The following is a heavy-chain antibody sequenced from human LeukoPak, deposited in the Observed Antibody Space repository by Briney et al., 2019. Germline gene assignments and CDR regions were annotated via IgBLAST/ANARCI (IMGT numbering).Heavy chain of an antibody. D-gene: IGHD3-3*01. CDR1: GGSISSSSYY. V-gene: IGHV4-39*01. Sequence: PSETLSLTCTVSGGSISSSSYYWGWIRQPPGKGLEWIGSIYYSGSTYYNPSLKSRVTISVDTSKNQFSLKLSSVTAADTAVYYCASDTYYDFWSGYYWGQGTLVTVSS. J-gene: IGHJ4*02. CDR3: ASDTYYDFWSGYY. CDR2: IYYSGST.